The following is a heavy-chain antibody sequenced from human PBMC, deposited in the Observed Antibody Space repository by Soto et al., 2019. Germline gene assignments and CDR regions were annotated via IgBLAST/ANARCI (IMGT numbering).Heavy chain of an antibody. CDR1: GGSISSGGYY. CDR2: IYYSGST. Sequence: SETLSLTCTVSGGSISSGGYYWSWIRQHPGKGLEWIGYIYYSGSTYYNPSLKSRVTISVDTSKNQFSLKLSSVTAADTAVYYCARDPVVVAATPMNAFDIWGQGTMVTVSS. CDR3: ARDPVVVAATPMNAFDI. J-gene: IGHJ3*02. V-gene: IGHV4-31*03. D-gene: IGHD2-15*01.